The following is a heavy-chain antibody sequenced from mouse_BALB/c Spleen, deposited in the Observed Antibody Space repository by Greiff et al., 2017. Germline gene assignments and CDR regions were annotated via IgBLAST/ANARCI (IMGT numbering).Heavy chain of an antibody. CDR3: AREDYGSSPNY. V-gene: IGHV1-82*01. Sequence: QVQLKQSGPELVKPGASVKISCKASGYAFSSSWMNWVKQRPGQGLEWIGRIYPGDGDTNYNGKFKGKATLTADKSSSTAYMQLSSLTSVDSAVYFCAREDYGSSPNYWGQGTTLTVSS. CDR1: GYAFSSSW. J-gene: IGHJ2*01. CDR2: IYPGDGDT. D-gene: IGHD1-1*01.